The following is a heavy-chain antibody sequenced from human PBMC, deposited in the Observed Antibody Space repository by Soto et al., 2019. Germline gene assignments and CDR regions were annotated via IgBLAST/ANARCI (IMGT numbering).Heavy chain of an antibody. Sequence: SDTLSLTCTVSGGSISNYYWSWVRQPPGKGLEWIGYIYYSGSTNYNPSLKSRVTISVDTSKNQFSLKLSSVTAADTAVYYCARRSESNHFYGDSSAYFDYWGLGTLVTVSS. CDR3: ARRSESNHFYGDSSAYFDY. D-gene: IGHD4-17*01. CDR1: GGSISNYY. V-gene: IGHV4-59*08. J-gene: IGHJ4*02. CDR2: IYYSGST.